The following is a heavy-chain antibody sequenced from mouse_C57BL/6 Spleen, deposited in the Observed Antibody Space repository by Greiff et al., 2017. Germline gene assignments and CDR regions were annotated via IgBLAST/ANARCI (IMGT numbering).Heavy chain of an antibody. J-gene: IGHJ3*01. CDR3: ARVHDGYYWFAY. V-gene: IGHV3-6*01. CDR1: GYSITSGYY. CDR2: ISYDGSN. D-gene: IGHD2-3*01. Sequence: EVKLQESGPGLVKPSQSLSLTCSVTGYSITSGYYWNWIRQFPGNKLEWMGYISYDGSNNYNPSLKNRISITRDTSKNQFFLKLNSVTTEDTATYYCARVHDGYYWFAYWGQGTLVTVSA.